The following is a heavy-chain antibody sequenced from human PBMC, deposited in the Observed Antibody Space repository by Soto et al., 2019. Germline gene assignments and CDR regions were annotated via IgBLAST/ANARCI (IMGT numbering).Heavy chain of an antibody. CDR2: MNPNSGNT. CDR3: ARAPYSSGWYNWFDP. Sequence: ASVKVSCKASGYTFTSYDINWVQQATGQGLEWMGWMNPNSGNTGYAQKFQGRVTMTRNTSISTAYMELSSLRSEDTAVYYCARAPYSSGWYNWFDPWGQGTLVTVSS. V-gene: IGHV1-8*01. J-gene: IGHJ5*02. D-gene: IGHD6-19*01. CDR1: GYTFTSYD.